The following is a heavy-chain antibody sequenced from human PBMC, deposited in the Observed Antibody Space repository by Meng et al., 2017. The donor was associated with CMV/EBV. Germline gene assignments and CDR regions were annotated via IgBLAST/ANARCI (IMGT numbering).Heavy chain of an antibody. V-gene: IGHV4-39*01. CDR3: ARHAYIGRSGPWFDP. J-gene: IGHJ5*02. CDR1: GDSIGTSGYY. D-gene: IGHD5-12*01. Sequence: GSLRLSCTVSGDSIGTSGYYWVWIRQPPGQGLEWIGSVYFGASTYYNPSLKSRTTISVDTAKNQFSLRLESVAAADTAVYYCARHAYIGRSGPWFDPWGQGTLVTVSS. CDR2: VYFGAST.